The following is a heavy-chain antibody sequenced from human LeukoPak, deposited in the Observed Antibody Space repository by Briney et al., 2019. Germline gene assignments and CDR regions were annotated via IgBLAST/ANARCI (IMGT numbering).Heavy chain of an antibody. V-gene: IGHV3-23*01. CDR2: ISGSGGST. Sequence: PGGSLRLSCAASGFTFSSYSMNWVRQAPGKGLEWVSAISGSGGSTYYADSVKGRFTISRDNSKNTLYLQMNSLRAEDTAVYYCAKGRSGSGWYFDYWGQGTLVTVSS. D-gene: IGHD6-19*01. J-gene: IGHJ4*02. CDR1: GFTFSSYS. CDR3: AKGRSGSGWYFDY.